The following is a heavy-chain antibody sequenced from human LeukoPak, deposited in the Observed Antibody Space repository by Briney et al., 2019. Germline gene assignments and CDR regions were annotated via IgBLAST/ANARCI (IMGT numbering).Heavy chain of an antibody. D-gene: IGHD6-19*01. J-gene: IGHJ4*02. CDR1: GFTFSNAW. V-gene: IGHV3-15*01. CDR3: TSLNSGWYRADY. CDR2: IKSKTDGGTT. Sequence: GGSLRLSCAASGFTFSNAWMSWVRQAPGKGLEWVGRIKSKTDGGTTDYAAPVKGRFTISRDDSKNTLYLQMNSLKTEDTAVYYCTSLNSGWYRADYWGQGTLVTVSS.